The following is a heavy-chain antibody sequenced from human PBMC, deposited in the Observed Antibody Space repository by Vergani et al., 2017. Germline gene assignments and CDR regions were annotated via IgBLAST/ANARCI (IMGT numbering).Heavy chain of an antibody. D-gene: IGHD1-26*01. J-gene: IGHJ6*04. CDR3: ARGTSGWELLRDYYYWMDV. CDR1: GGSISSYH. Sequence: QLQLQESGPGLVKPSETLSLTCTVFGGSISSYHWSWIRQPPGKGLEWIGYIYYSGSTNYNPSLKSRVTISVDTSKNQFSLKLSSVTAANTAGYYCARGTSGWELLRDYYYWMDVWGKGTTVTVSS. V-gene: IGHV4-59*01. CDR2: IYYSGST.